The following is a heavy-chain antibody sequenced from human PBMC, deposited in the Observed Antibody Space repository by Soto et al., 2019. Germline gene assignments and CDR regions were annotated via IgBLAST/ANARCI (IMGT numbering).Heavy chain of an antibody. CDR2: IYPGDSET. J-gene: IGHJ3*02. Sequence: GESLKISCTGSGYNFATYWIGWVRQMPGKGLEWMGIIYPGDSETRYSPSFQGQVTISADKSISTAYLQWSSLKASDPARYYCTRRLYSDNYFSGGSCYSSPPPDAFDIWGQGTMVTVSS. V-gene: IGHV5-51*01. D-gene: IGHD2-15*01. CDR3: TRRLYSDNYFSGGSCYSSPPPDAFDI. CDR1: GYNFATYW.